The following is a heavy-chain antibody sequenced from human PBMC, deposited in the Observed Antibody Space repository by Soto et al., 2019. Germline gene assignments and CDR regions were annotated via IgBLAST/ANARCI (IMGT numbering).Heavy chain of an antibody. Sequence: NPSETLSLTCTVSGGSISSYYWSWIRQPPGKGLEWIGCIYYSGSTNYNPSLKSRVTISVDTSKNQFSLKLSSVTAADTAVYYCARDKYSGSSWFYYYYYGMDVWGQGTTVTVSS. J-gene: IGHJ6*02. CDR3: ARDKYSGSSWFYYYYYGMDV. D-gene: IGHD6-13*01. V-gene: IGHV4-59*01. CDR1: GGSISSYY. CDR2: IYYSGST.